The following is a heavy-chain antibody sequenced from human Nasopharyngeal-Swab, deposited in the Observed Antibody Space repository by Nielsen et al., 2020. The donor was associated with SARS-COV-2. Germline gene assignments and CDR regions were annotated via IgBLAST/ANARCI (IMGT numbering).Heavy chain of an antibody. V-gene: IGHV1-2*06. CDR3: ARVGPSGYYYGMDV. J-gene: IGHJ6*02. CDR2: INPNSDGT. Sequence: WVRQAPGQGLEWMGRINPNSDGTNYAQKFQGRVTMTRDTSISTAYMELSRLRSDDTAVYYCARVGPSGYYYGMDVWGQGTTDTVSS. D-gene: IGHD6-25*01.